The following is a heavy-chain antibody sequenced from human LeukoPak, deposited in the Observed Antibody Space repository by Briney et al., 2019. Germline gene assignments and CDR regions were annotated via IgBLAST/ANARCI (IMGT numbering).Heavy chain of an antibody. CDR2: ISWNSGSI. Sequence: GGSLRLSCAASGFTFDDYAMHWVRQAPGKGLEWVSGISWNSGSIGYADSVKGRFTISRDNAKNSLYLQMNSLRAEDTALYYCAKDMAPYYYDSSGYYKYYGMDVWGQGTTVTVSS. CDR3: AKDMAPYYYDSSGYYKYYGMDV. V-gene: IGHV3-9*01. CDR1: GFTFDDYA. J-gene: IGHJ6*02. D-gene: IGHD3-22*01.